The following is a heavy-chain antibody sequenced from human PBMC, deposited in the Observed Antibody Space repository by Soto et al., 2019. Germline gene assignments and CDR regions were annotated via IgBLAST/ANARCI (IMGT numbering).Heavy chain of an antibody. Sequence: QVQLVQSGAEVKKPGSSVKVSCKASGGTFSSYAISWVRQAPGQGLEWMGGIIPIFGTANYAQKFQGRVTITADESTSTAYMELSSLRSEDTAVYYCASDRAVPAEYYYYGMDVWGQGTTVTVSS. J-gene: IGHJ6*02. D-gene: IGHD2-2*01. V-gene: IGHV1-69*01. CDR2: IIPIFGTA. CDR3: ASDRAVPAEYYYYGMDV. CDR1: GGTFSSYA.